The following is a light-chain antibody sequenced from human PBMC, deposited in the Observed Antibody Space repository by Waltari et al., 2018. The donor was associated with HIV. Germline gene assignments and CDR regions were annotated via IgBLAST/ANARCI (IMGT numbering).Light chain of an antibody. Sequence: QSALTQPASVSGSPGQSITFSCTGASSDVGAYNHVSWYQPHTGKDPQLIIFEVSKRPSGVSDRFSGSKSGNTASLTISGLQAEDEATYYCISYTSSSTSWIFGGGTKLTVL. CDR1: SSDVGAYNH. V-gene: IGLV2-14*01. CDR2: EVS. J-gene: IGLJ3*02. CDR3: ISYTSSSTSWI.